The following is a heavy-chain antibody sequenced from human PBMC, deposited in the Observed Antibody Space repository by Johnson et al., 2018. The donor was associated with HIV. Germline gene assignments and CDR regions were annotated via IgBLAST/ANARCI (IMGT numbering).Heavy chain of an antibody. CDR1: GFTFSSYG. Sequence: QVQLVESGGGLVQPGGSLRLSCAASGFTFSSYGMHWVRQAPGKGLEWVAFIRSDGSSKYYADSVKGRFTISRDNSKNTLYLQMNSLRAEDTAVYYCAKDRYSSSSVGAFDIWGQGTMVTVSS. D-gene: IGHD6-6*01. CDR3: AKDRYSSSSVGAFDI. J-gene: IGHJ3*02. CDR2: IRSDGSSK. V-gene: IGHV3-30*02.